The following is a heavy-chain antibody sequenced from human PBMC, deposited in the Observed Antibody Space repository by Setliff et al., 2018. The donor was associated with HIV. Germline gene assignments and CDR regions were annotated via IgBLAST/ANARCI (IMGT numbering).Heavy chain of an antibody. V-gene: IGHV3-15*07. CDR2: VKSDRDGGTV. CDR3: STAMTVWGFDY. J-gene: IGHJ4*02. CDR1: GFTFNKAW. Sequence: GGSLRLSCAASGFTFNKAWMNWVRQAPGKALEWVGRVKSDRDGGTVDYAAPVKGRFTISIDDSRQTLYLQMNSLKTEDTAVYFCSTAMTVWGFDYWGQGTLVTVSS. D-gene: IGHD3-16*01.